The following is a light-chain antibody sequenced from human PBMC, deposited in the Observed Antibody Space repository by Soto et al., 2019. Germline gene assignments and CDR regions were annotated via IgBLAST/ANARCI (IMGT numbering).Light chain of an antibody. V-gene: IGLV2-14*01. CDR2: EVN. Sequence: QSALPQPASVSGSPGQSITISCTGTSSDVGGYNYVSWYQQHPGKAPKLIIYEVNHRPSGVSNRFSGSKSGNTASLTISGLQAEDEAHYYCSSYTTISTLIFGGGTKVTVL. J-gene: IGLJ2*01. CDR3: SSYTTISTLI. CDR1: SSDVGGYNY.